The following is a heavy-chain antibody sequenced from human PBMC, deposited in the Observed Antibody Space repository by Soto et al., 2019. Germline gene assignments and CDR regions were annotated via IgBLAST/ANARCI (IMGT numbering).Heavy chain of an antibody. CDR3: AASDSSSWQHDY. J-gene: IGHJ4*02. CDR1: GDSFSSYA. D-gene: IGHD6-13*01. V-gene: IGHV1-69*01. CDR2: IIHNFETA. Sequence: QVQLVQSGAELKKPGSSVRVSCKISGDSFSSYAISWVRQAPGEGLELVGGIIHNFETANYAQKFQGRVTITAVESTTTAYMEVTRLRPEDTAIFYCAASDSSSWQHDYWGQGTLITVSS.